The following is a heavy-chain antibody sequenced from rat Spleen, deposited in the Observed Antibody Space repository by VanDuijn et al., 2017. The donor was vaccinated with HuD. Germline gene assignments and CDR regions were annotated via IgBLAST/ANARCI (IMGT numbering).Heavy chain of an antibody. CDR1: GYSITSNY. CDR2: ISYSGST. J-gene: IGHJ4*01. D-gene: IGHD1-7*01. Sequence: EVQLQESGPGLVKPSQSLSLTCSVTGYSITSNYWGWIRKFPGNKMEWIGHISYSGSTSYNPSLKSRISITRDTSKNQFFLQLNSVTTEDTATYYCAGGNGYVMDAWGQGASVTVSS. CDR3: AGGNGYVMDA. V-gene: IGHV3-1*01.